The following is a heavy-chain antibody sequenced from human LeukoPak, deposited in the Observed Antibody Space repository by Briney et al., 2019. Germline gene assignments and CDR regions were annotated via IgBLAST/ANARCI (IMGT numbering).Heavy chain of an antibody. D-gene: IGHD2-21*02. J-gene: IGHJ4*02. CDR1: GGSISSGGYY. Sequence: TLSLTCTVSGGSISSGGYYWSWIRQHPGKSLEWIGYIYYSGSTYYNPSLKSRVTISVDTSKNQFSLKLSSVTAADTAVYYCARDYRAYCGGDCYPSGFDYWGQGTLVTVSS. CDR3: ARDYRAYCGGDCYPSGFDY. V-gene: IGHV4-31*03. CDR2: IYYSGST.